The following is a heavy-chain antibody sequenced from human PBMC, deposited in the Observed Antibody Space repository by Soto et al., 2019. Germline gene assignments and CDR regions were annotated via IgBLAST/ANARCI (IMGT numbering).Heavy chain of an antibody. CDR2: ISSSSSYI. CDR3: ARVSQGSGSSGWFDP. CDR1: GFTFSSYS. Sequence: EVQLVESGGGLVKPGGSLRLSCAASGFTFSSYSMNWVRQAPGKGREWVSFISSSSSYIYYADSVKSRFTISRDNAKNSLYLQMISPRAENTSVYYCARVSQGSGSSGWFDPWGQGTLVTVSS. V-gene: IGHV3-21*01. D-gene: IGHD3-10*01. J-gene: IGHJ5*02.